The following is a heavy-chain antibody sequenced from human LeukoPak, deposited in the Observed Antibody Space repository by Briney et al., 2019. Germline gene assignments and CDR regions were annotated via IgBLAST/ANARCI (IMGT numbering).Heavy chain of an antibody. V-gene: IGHV1-18*01. CDR2: ISAYNGNT. J-gene: IGHJ6*03. Sequence: ASVKVSCKASGYTFTSYGISWVRQAPGQGLEWMGWISAYNGNTNYAQKFQGRVTITADESTSTAYMELSSLRSEDTAVYYCARTHRAGGYYYYYMDVWGKGTTVTISS. CDR1: GYTFTSYG. D-gene: IGHD1-14*01. CDR3: ARTHRAGGYYYYYMDV.